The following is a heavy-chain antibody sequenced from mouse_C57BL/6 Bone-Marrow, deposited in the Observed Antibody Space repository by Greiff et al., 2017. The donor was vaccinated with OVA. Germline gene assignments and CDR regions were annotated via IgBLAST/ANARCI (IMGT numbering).Heavy chain of an antibody. J-gene: IGHJ4*01. CDR1: GFSLTSYG. CDR2: IWSGGST. V-gene: IGHV2-4*01. Sequence: VQLQESGPGLVQPSQSLSITCTVSGFSLTSYGVHWVRQPPGKGLEWLGVIWSGGSTDYNAAFISRLSISKDNSKSQVFFKMNSLQADDTAIYYCAKFPLGWLGAMDYWGQGTSVTVSS. CDR3: AKFPLGWLGAMDY. D-gene: IGHD2-3*01.